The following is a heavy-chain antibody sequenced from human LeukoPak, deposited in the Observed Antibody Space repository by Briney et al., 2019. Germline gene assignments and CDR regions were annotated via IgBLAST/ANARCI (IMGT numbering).Heavy chain of an antibody. D-gene: IGHD3-22*01. J-gene: IGHJ4*02. Sequence: PSETLSLTCAVYGGSFSGYYWSWIRRPPGKGLEWIGEINHSGSTNYNPSLKSRVTISVDTSKNQFSLKLSSVTAADTAVYYCARGRGRGYYDSSGYPPRAFDYWGQGTLVTVSS. CDR3: ARGRGRGYYDSSGYPPRAFDY. CDR2: INHSGST. V-gene: IGHV4-34*01. CDR1: GGSFSGYY.